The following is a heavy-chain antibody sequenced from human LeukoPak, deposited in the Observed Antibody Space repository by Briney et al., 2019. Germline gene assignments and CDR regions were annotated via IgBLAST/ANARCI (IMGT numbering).Heavy chain of an antibody. D-gene: IGHD3-16*01. V-gene: IGHV3-11*06. CDR2: ISSSRSYT. CDR3: ASGGGGMVIGDY. Sequence: GSLRLSCAASGFIFSDYYMTWIRQAPGKGLEWVSDISSSRSYTNYADSVKGRFTIFRDNAKNSLYLQMNSLRADGTAVYYCASGGGGMVIGDYWGQGTLVTVSS. CDR1: GFIFSDYY. J-gene: IGHJ4*02.